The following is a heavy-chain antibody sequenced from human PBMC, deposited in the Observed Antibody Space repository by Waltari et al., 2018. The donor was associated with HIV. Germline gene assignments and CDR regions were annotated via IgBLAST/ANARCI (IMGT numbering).Heavy chain of an antibody. J-gene: IGHJ4*02. CDR1: GYTFTGYY. Sequence: QVQLVQSGAEVKKPGASVKVSCKASGYTFTGYYMHWVRQAPGQGLEWMGCINPNSGGTNYAQKFQGRVTMTRDTSISTAHMELSRLRSDDTAVYYCARADYYGSGSQDYWGQGTLVTVSS. D-gene: IGHD3-10*01. V-gene: IGHV1-2*02. CDR3: ARADYYGSGSQDY. CDR2: INPNSGGT.